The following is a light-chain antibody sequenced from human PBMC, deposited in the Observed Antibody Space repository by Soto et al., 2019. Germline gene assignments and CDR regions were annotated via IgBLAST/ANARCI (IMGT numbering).Light chain of an antibody. CDR1: SGHSNYA. CDR2: VYSDGSH. J-gene: IGLJ3*02. V-gene: IGLV4-69*01. CDR3: QTWGAGIRV. Sequence: QLVLTQSPSASASLGASVKLTCTLSSGHSNYAIAWHQQQPEKGPQYLMKVYSDGSHTKGDGIPDRFSGSSSGAERFLTISSLQSEDEADYYCQTWGAGIRVFGGGTKLTVL.